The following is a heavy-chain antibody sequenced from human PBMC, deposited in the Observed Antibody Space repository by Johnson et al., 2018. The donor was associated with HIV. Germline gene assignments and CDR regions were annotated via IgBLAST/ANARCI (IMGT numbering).Heavy chain of an antibody. CDR2: IKEDGTVK. CDR3: AREGRLLTTFGGLIDTGVFDS. CDR1: GFSFRSYG. D-gene: IGHD3-16*02. J-gene: IGHJ3*02. Sequence: VQLVESGGGLVRPGGSLRLSCAASGFSFRSYGMTWVRQAPGKGLEWVAKIKEDGTVKYYVDSAKGRSTISRDNAKNSLYLQMNSLRAEDTAVYSCAREGRLLTTFGGLIDTGVFDSCGQGTMVTVSS. V-gene: IGHV3-7*01.